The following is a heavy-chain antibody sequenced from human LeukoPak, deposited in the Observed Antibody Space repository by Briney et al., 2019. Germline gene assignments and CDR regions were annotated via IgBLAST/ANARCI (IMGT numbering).Heavy chain of an antibody. CDR2: IYHSGST. D-gene: IGHD6-13*01. Sequence: SETLSLTCTVSGGSIVNISYYWGWIRQPPGKGLEWIGSIYHSGSTYYNPSLKGRVTISVDRSKNQFSLKMSSVTATDTAVYFCARHPHQRRTPSSSWYSWFDPWGQGTLVTVSS. V-gene: IGHV4-39*01. CDR3: ARHPHQRRTPSSSWYSWFDP. J-gene: IGHJ5*02. CDR1: GGSIVNISYY.